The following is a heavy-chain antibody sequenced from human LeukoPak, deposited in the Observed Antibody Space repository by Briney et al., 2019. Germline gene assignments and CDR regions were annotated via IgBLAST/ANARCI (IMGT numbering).Heavy chain of an antibody. Sequence: GGSLRLSCAVSGFPFSSYEMNWVRQAPGKGLEWVSLISSSGSTIYYADSVKGRFTISRDNAKNSLYLQMNSLRAEDAAVYYCARLFSTAHYWGQGALVTVSS. D-gene: IGHD2-21*01. V-gene: IGHV3-48*03. CDR3: ARLFSTAHY. CDR2: ISSSGSTI. J-gene: IGHJ4*02. CDR1: GFPFSSYE.